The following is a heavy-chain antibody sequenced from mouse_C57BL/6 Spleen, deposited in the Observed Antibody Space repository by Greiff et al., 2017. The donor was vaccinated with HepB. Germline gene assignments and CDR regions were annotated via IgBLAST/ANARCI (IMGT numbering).Heavy chain of an antibody. D-gene: IGHD1-1*01. CDR1: GYTFTDYN. Sequence: EVQLQQSGPELVKPGASVKIPCKASGYTFTDYNMDWVKQSHGKSLEWIGDINPNNGGTIYNQKFKGKATLTVDKSSSTACMELRSLTSEDTAVYYCARKGKSYTSFDYWGQGTTLTVSS. V-gene: IGHV1-18*01. CDR3: ARKGKSYTSFDY. CDR2: INPNNGGT. J-gene: IGHJ2*01.